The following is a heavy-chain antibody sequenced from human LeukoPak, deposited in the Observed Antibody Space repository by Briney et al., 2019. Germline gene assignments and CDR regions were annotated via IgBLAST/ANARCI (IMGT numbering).Heavy chain of an antibody. CDR1: GGSFSGYY. J-gene: IGHJ4*02. V-gene: IGHV4-34*01. Sequence: SETLSLTCAVYGGSFSGYYWSWIRQPPGKGLEWIGEINHSGSTNYNPSLKSRVTISVDTSKNQFSLKLSSVTAADTAVYYCARELGTGPVDYWGQGTLVTVSS. CDR3: ARELGTGPVDY. CDR2: INHSGST. D-gene: IGHD7-27*01.